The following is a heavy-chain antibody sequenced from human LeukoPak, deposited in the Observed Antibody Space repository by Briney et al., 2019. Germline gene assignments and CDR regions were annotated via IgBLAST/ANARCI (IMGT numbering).Heavy chain of an antibody. J-gene: IGHJ5*02. CDR2: IIPIFGTA. V-gene: IGHV1-69*06. CDR1: GYTFIDYG. Sequence: ASVKVSCKSSGYTFIDYGVDWVRQAPGQGLEWMGGIIPIFGTANYAQKFQGRVTITADKSTSTAYMELSSLRSEDTAVYYCARHYDYSNYINWFDPWGQGTLVTVSS. D-gene: IGHD4-11*01. CDR3: ARHYDYSNYINWFDP.